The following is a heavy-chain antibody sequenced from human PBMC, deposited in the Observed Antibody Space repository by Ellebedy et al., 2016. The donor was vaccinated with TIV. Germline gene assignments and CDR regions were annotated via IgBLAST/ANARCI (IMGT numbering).Heavy chain of an antibody. CDR3: AIAGDYVWGSPSGGY. Sequence: GESLKISXAASGFTFSSYAMTWVRQAPGKGLEWVSGISGSGGSTDYADSVKGRFTISRDTSKNTLYLQMNSLRDEDTAVYFCAIAGDYVWGSPSGGYWGQGTLVTVSS. CDR1: GFTFSSYA. V-gene: IGHV3-23*01. CDR2: ISGSGGST. J-gene: IGHJ4*02. D-gene: IGHD3-16*01.